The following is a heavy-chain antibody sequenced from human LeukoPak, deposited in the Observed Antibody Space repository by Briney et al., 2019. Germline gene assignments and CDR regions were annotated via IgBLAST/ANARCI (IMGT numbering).Heavy chain of an antibody. CDR3: ARVDRTVTTYLDDY. Sequence: GGSLRLSCAASGFTFSTYGMNWVRQAPGKGLEWVSGISPSGDITYYADSVVGRFSISRDNPKSTVSLQMSSLRAEDTAVYYCARVDRTVTTYLDDYWGQGTLVTVSS. V-gene: IGHV3-23*01. CDR1: GFTFSTYG. J-gene: IGHJ4*02. D-gene: IGHD4-17*01. CDR2: ISPSGDIT.